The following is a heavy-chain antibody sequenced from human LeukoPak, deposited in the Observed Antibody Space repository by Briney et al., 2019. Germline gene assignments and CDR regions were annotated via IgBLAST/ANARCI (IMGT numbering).Heavy chain of an antibody. CDR3: VRKGLERRTNFDY. D-gene: IGHD1-1*01. CDR2: ISMNVQTT. J-gene: IGHJ4*02. Sequence: PGGSLRLSCSVSGFTFTSHVMHWVRQAPGKGLQYVSGISMNVQTTYYAGSVKGRFTISRDSSKNTVYLQMNSLTAEDTAVYYCVRKGLERRTNFDYWGQGTLVSVSS. V-gene: IGHV3-64D*06. CDR1: GFTFTSHV.